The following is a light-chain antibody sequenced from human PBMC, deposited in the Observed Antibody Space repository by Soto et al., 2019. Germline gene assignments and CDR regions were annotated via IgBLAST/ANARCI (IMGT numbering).Light chain of an antibody. Sequence: EIVLTQSPGTLSLSRGERATLSCRASQSVSSTYLAWYQHKPGQPPTLLIYAASSRVTGIPDRFSGSGSGTDFTLTISRLEPEDSAVYYCQQYGSSSTWTFGQGTKVEIK. CDR2: AAS. J-gene: IGKJ1*01. V-gene: IGKV3-20*01. CDR1: QSVSSTY. CDR3: QQYGSSSTWT.